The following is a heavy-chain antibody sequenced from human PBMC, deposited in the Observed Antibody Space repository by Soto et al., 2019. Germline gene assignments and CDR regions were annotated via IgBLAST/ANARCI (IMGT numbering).Heavy chain of an antibody. Sequence: PGGSLRLSCAASGFTFSSYAMSWVRQAPGKGLEWVSVISESGGSTCYADSVKGRFTISRDNSNNTLYLQMNSLRTEDTAVYHCATASTFDPWGQGTLVTVSS. J-gene: IGHJ5*02. CDR3: ATASTFDP. CDR2: ISESGGST. CDR1: GFTFSSYA. V-gene: IGHV3-23*01.